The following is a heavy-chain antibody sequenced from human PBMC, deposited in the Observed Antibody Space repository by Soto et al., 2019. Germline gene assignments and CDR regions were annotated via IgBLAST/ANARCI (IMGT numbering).Heavy chain of an antibody. CDR2: INPNSGGT. Sequence: ASVKVSCKASGYTFTGYYMHWVRQAPGQGLEWMGWINPNSGGTNYAQKFQGWATMTRDTSISTAYMELSRLRSDDTAVYYCARASHIGYCSGGSCYDFDYWGQGTLVTVSS. CDR3: ARASHIGYCSGGSCYDFDY. D-gene: IGHD2-15*01. V-gene: IGHV1-2*04. J-gene: IGHJ4*02. CDR1: GYTFTGYY.